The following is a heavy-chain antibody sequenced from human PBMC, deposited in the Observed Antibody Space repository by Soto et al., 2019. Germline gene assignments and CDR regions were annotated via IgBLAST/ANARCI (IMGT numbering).Heavy chain of an antibody. Sequence: SEALSVTGAVSGGSISSSNWWRWVRQPPGKGLEWIGEIYHSGSTNYNPSLKSRVTISVDKSKNQFSLKLSSVTAADTAVYYCARSRHNWNLYWGQGTLVTVSS. V-gene: IGHV4-4*02. D-gene: IGHD1-20*01. CDR3: ARSRHNWNLY. CDR2: IYHSGST. J-gene: IGHJ4*02. CDR1: GGSISSSNW.